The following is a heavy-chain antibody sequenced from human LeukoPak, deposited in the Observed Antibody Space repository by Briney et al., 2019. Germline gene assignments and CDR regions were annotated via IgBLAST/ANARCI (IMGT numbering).Heavy chain of an antibody. J-gene: IGHJ6*03. CDR2: IYYTGST. D-gene: IGHD1-26*01. V-gene: IGHV4-59*01. CDR3: ARRQREISGTAGNYYMDV. CDR1: GDSISSYY. Sequence: PSETLSLTCTVSGDSISSYYWSWIRQPPGKRLEWIAYIYYTGSTDYNPSLKSRVTISVDSSKNQFSLRLSSVTAADTAVYYCARRQREISGTAGNYYMDVWGKGTTVTVSS.